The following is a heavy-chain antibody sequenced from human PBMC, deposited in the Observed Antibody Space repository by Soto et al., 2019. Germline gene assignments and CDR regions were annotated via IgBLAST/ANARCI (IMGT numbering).Heavy chain of an antibody. CDR3: ASWHEREHAYDV. D-gene: IGHD1-1*01. Sequence: DVQLVESRGGLIQPGESLRLSCAAFGLTVSGKKYVAWVRQAPGKGLEWVSALYDVDGSFYADSVKGRFTTSSDSSKTTVYLQMNGLRPDDTAVYYCASWHEREHAYDVWGQGTTVTVSS. J-gene: IGHJ3*01. V-gene: IGHV3-53*01. CDR1: GLTVSGKKY. CDR2: LYDVDGS.